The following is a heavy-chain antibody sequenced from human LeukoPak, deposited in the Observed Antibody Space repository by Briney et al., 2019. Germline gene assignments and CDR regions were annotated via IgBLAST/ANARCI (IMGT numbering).Heavy chain of an antibody. V-gene: IGHV4-59*08. CDR2: SYYSGNT. Sequence: SETLSLTCTVSGGSINNYYWNWIRQTPGKGLEWFGYSYYSGNTNYNPSLKSRVTISVDTSKNQFFLNLSSVTAADTAVYYCARLGSVAMPFDYWGQGTLVTVSS. CDR1: GGSINNYY. J-gene: IGHJ4*02. CDR3: ARLGSVAMPFDY. D-gene: IGHD2-2*01.